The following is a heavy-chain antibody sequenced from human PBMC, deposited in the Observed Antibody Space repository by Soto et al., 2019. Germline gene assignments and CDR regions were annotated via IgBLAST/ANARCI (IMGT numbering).Heavy chain of an antibody. J-gene: IGHJ4*02. D-gene: IGHD3-22*01. CDR3: ARDGMYYYDSSGYYYGGWFDY. CDR2: IYHSGST. CDR1: GGSISSSNW. V-gene: IGHV4-4*02. Sequence: SETLSLTCAVSGGSISSSNWWSWVRQPPGKGLEWIGEIYHSGSTNYNPSLKSRVTISVDKSKNQFSLKLSSVTAADTAVYYCARDGMYYYDSSGYYYGGWFDYWGQGTLVTVS.